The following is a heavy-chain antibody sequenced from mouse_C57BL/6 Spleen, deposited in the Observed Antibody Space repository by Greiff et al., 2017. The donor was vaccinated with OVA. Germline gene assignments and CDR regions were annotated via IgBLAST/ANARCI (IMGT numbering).Heavy chain of an antibody. CDR2: INYDGSST. D-gene: IGHD4-1*01. J-gene: IGHJ2*01. Sequence: EVKVVESEGGLVQPGSSMKLSCTASGFTFSDYYMAWVRQVPEKGLEWVANINYDGSSTYYLDSLKSRFIISRDNAKNILYLQMSSLKSEDTATYYCAREGDFATGSFDYWGQGTTLTVSS. CDR1: GFTFSDYY. CDR3: AREGDFATGSFDY. V-gene: IGHV5-16*01.